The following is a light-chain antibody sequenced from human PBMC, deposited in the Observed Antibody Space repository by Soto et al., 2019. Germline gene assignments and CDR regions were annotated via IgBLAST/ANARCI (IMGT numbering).Light chain of an antibody. J-gene: IGLJ1*01. CDR2: GVT. CDR3: SSFTSNSLYV. CDR1: HNDMGTYDY. Sequence: QSALTEPTSVSGSPGQSITISCTGNHNDMGTYDYVSWYQQHPGRAPRLLIHGVTTRPSGISGRFSASKSGLTASLTISGLQPEDEADYYCSSFTSNSLYVFGPRTKVTV. V-gene: IGLV2-14*03.